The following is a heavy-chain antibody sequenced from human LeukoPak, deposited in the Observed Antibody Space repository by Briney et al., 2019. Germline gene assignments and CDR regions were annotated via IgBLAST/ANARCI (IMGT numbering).Heavy chain of an antibody. CDR3: AREASGGYDILNGYFNSGFDI. J-gene: IGHJ3*02. D-gene: IGHD3-9*01. V-gene: IGHV4-59*12. CDR2: IYYSGST. Sequence: KPSETLSLTCTVSGGSISSYYWSWIRQPPGKGLEWIGYIYYSGSTNYNPSLKSRVTISVDTSKNQFSLRLTSVTAADTAVYYCAREASGGYDILNGYFNSGFDIWGQGTTVTASS. CDR1: GGSISSYY.